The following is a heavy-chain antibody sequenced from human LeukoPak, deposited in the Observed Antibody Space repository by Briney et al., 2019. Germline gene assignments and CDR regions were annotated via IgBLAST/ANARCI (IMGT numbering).Heavy chain of an antibody. Sequence: ASVKVSCKASGYTLTSYDINWVRQATGQGLEWMGWMNPNSGNTGYAQKSQGRVTMTRNTSISTAYMELSSLRSEDTAVYYCARSPSDILTGYYTVYFDYWGQGTLVTVSS. CDR2: MNPNSGNT. V-gene: IGHV1-8*01. CDR3: ARSPSDILTGYYTVYFDY. J-gene: IGHJ4*02. D-gene: IGHD3-9*01. CDR1: GYTLTSYD.